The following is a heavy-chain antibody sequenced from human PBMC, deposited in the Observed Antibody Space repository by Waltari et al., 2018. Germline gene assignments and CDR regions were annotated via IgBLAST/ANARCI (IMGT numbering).Heavy chain of an antibody. V-gene: IGHV3-33*01. J-gene: IGHJ5*02. Sequence: LRLSCAASGFTFSSYDMHWIRQAPGKGLEWVAVMWYDGINKYYADSVKGRFTVSRDVSRDTLYLQMNSLRAEDTAVYYCARAALVRRNKLNWFDPWGQGTLVTVSS. CDR3: ARAALVRRNKLNWFDP. CDR1: GFTFSSYD. D-gene: IGHD1-1*01. CDR2: MWYDGINK.